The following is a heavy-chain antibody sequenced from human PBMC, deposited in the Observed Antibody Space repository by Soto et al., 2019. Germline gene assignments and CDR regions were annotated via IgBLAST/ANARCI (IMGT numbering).Heavy chain of an antibody. V-gene: IGHV4-31*03. J-gene: IGHJ4*02. CDR1: GGSISSGTYY. Sequence: SETLSLTCTVSGGSISSGTYYWGWIRQHPGKGLEWIGYIYYSGSTYYNPSLKSRVTISVDTSKNQFSLKLSSVTAADTAVYYCARSSTSANYFDYWGQGTLVTVPS. CDR2: IYYSGST. CDR3: ARSSTSANYFDY. D-gene: IGHD2-2*01.